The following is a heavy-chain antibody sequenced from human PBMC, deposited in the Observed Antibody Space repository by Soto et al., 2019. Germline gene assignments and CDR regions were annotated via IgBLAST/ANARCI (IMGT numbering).Heavy chain of an antibody. Sequence: SVKVSCRASGYTFTSYYMHWVRQAPVQGLEWMGIINPSGGSTSYAQKFQSRVTMTRDTSTSTVYMELSSLRSEDTAVYYCARDPIGYYDSSGSDAFDTWGQGTMVTVSS. CDR2: INPSGGST. J-gene: IGHJ3*02. V-gene: IGHV1-46*01. CDR1: GYTFTSYY. CDR3: ARDPIGYYDSSGSDAFDT. D-gene: IGHD3-22*01.